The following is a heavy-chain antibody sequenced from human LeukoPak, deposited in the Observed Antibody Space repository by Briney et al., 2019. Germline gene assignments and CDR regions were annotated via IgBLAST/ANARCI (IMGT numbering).Heavy chain of an antibody. CDR1: GGSISGYF. CDR2: IYYTGTA. J-gene: IGHJ5*01. Sequence: SETLSLTCTVSGGSISGYFWSWIRQPPGEGLQFIGYIYYTGTASYNPSLNSRVTMSVDTSKNQFSLKVSSVTAADTAVHYCAKFATVTVPNWIDFWGQGTLVTVSS. CDR3: AKFATVTVPNWIDF. V-gene: IGHV4-59*01. D-gene: IGHD4-17*01.